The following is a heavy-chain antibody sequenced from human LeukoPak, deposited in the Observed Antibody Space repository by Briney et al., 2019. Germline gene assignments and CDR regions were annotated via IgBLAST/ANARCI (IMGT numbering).Heavy chain of an antibody. CDR2: INHSGST. Sequence: SETLSLTCAVYGGSFSGYYWSWIRQPPGKGLEWIGEINHSGSTNYNPPLKSRVTISVDTSKNQFSLQLNSVTPEDTAVYYCARVPIAGGWFDPWGQGTLVTVSS. CDR3: ARVPIAGGWFDP. V-gene: IGHV4-34*01. J-gene: IGHJ5*02. D-gene: IGHD6-13*01. CDR1: GGSFSGYY.